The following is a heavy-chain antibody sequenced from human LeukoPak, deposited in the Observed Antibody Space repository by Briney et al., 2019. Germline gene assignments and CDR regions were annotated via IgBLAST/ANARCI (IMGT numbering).Heavy chain of an antibody. J-gene: IGHJ4*02. V-gene: IGHV4-4*02. Sequence: SETLSPTRAVSGGSISSGNWWSWVRQPPGKGLEWIGEIYHSGSTNYNSSLKSRVTISVDKSKNQFSLNLSSVTAADTAMYYCARHYYASGSAPLDYWGQGTLVTVSS. CDR3: ARHYYASGSAPLDY. CDR1: GGSISSGNW. D-gene: IGHD3-10*01. CDR2: IYHSGST.